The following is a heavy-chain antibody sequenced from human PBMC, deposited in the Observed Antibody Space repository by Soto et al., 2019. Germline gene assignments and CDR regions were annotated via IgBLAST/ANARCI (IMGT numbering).Heavy chain of an antibody. D-gene: IGHD3-3*01. Sequence: GESLKISCAASGFTFSSYAMSWVRQAPGKGLEWVSAISGSGGSTYYADSVKGRFTISRDNSKNTLYLQMNSLRAEDTAVYYCAKDSLYYDFWSGPPPPDDAFDIWGQGTMVTVSS. CDR3: AKDSLYYDFWSGPPPPDDAFDI. V-gene: IGHV3-23*01. J-gene: IGHJ3*02. CDR1: GFTFSSYA. CDR2: ISGSGGST.